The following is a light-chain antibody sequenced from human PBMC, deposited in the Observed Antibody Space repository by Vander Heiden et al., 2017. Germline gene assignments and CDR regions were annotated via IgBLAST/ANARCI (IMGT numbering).Light chain of an antibody. CDR3: QQANSFPFT. J-gene: IGKJ3*01. CDR1: QGISSW. Sequence: DIQMTPSPPSVSASVGDRVTITCRASQGISSWLVWYQQKPGKAPKLLIYGASSLESGVPSRFSGSGSGTDFTLTISSLQPEDFATYYCQQANSFPFTFGPGTKVDIK. V-gene: IGKV1-12*02. CDR2: GAS.